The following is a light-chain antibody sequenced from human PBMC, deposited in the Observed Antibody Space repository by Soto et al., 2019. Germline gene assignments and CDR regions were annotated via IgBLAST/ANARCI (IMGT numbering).Light chain of an antibody. CDR3: QQYISSPRT. CDR2: GAS. CDR1: QSVSSNY. V-gene: IGKV3-20*01. Sequence: EIVLKQSPGTLSLSPGERATLSCRASQSVSSNYLAWYQQKPGQAPRLLIYGASSRATGIPDRFSGSGSGTDFTLTISRLEPEDFAVYYCQQYISSPRTFGQGTKV. J-gene: IGKJ1*01.